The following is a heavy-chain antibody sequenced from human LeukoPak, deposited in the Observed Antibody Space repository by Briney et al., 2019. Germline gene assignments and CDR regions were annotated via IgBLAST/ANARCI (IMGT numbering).Heavy chain of an antibody. CDR1: GFTFSSYG. CDR3: ASHDRKH. V-gene: IGHV3-30*03. J-gene: IGHJ1*01. CDR2: ISYDGSNK. Sequence: GRSLRLSCAASGFTFSSYGMHWVRQAPGKGLEWVAVISYDGSNKYYADSVKGRFTISRDNSKNTLYLQMNSLRAEDTAVYYCASHDRKHWGQGTLVTVSS.